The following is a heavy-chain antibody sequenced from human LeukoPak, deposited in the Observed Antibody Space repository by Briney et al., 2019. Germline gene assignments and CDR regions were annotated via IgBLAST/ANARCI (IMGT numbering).Heavy chain of an antibody. CDR1: GYTLTELS. V-gene: IGHV1-24*01. CDR2: FDPEDGET. Sequence: ASVKVSCKVSGYTLTELSMHWVRQAPGKGLEWMGGFDPEDGETIYAQKFQGRVTMTEDTSTDTAYMELSGLRSEDTAVYYCATYGSGSFYAFDIWGQGTMVTVSS. J-gene: IGHJ3*02. CDR3: ATYGSGSFYAFDI. D-gene: IGHD3-10*01.